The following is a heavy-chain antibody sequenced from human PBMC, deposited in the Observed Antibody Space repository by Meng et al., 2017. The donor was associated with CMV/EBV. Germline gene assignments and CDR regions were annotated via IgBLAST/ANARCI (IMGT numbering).Heavy chain of an antibody. CDR2: ISSSGSTI. CDR3: ARGLYGYCSSTSCYNYYYYGMDV. CDR1: GFTFSSYE. D-gene: IGHD2-2*01. Sequence: GESLQISCAASGFTFSSYEMNWVRQAPGKGLEWVSYISSSGSTIYYADSVKGRFTISRDNAKNSLYLQMNSLRAEDTAVYYCARGLYGYCSSTSCYNYYYYGMDVWGQGTTVTVSS. V-gene: IGHV3-48*03. J-gene: IGHJ6*02.